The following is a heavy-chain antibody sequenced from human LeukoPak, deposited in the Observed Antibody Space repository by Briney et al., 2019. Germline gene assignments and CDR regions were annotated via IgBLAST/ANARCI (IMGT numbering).Heavy chain of an antibody. D-gene: IGHD3-22*01. J-gene: IGHJ4*02. CDR2: ISSNGGST. CDR1: GFTFSSYA. CDR3: ARETHRTDSSGYLGEFDY. Sequence: GGSLRLSCAASGFTFSSYAMHWVRQAPGKGLEYVSAISSNGGSTYYANSVKGRFTISRDNSKNTLYLQMGSLRAEDMAVYYCARETHRTDSSGYLGEFDYWGQGTLVTVSS. V-gene: IGHV3-64*01.